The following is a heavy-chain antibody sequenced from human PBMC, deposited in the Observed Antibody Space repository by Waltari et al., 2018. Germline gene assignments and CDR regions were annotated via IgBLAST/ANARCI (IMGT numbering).Heavy chain of an antibody. Sequence: QVQLQESGPGLVKPSATLSLTCAVSGSSISSGYYWGWIRQPPGKGLEWIGSIYHSGSTYYNPSLKSRVTISVDTSKNQFSLKLSSVTAADTAVYYCARLGGSYFDYWGQGTLVTVSS. CDR3: ARLGGSYFDY. CDR2: IYHSGST. D-gene: IGHD1-26*01. V-gene: IGHV4-38-2*01. J-gene: IGHJ4*02. CDR1: GSSISSGYY.